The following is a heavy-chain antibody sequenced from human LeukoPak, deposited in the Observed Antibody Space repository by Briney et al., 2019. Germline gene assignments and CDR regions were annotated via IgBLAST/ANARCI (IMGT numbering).Heavy chain of an antibody. D-gene: IGHD2-15*01. CDR2: IRYDGSNK. CDR3: AKDQESCSGGSCYWVNYDY. J-gene: IGHJ4*02. Sequence: AGGSLRLSCAASGFTFSSYGMHWVRQAPGKGLEWVAFIRYDGSNKYYADSVKGRFTISRDNSKNTLYLQMNSLRAEDTAVDYCAKDQESCSGGSCYWVNYDYWGQGTLVTVSS. V-gene: IGHV3-30*02. CDR1: GFTFSSYG.